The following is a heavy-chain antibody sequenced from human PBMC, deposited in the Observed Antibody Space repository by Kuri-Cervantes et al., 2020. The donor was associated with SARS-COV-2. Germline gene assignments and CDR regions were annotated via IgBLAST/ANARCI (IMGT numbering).Heavy chain of an antibody. CDR3: AKEKGNTFGFDS. J-gene: IGHJ4*02. D-gene: IGHD3-16*01. CDR2: ISPFFGRS. Sequence: SVKVSCKASGGTFSTHVFSWVRQVPGQGLEWMGGISPFFGRSKSAQNFQGRLTITADESASIVYMELNNLRSDDTAVYYCAKEKGNTFGFDSWCQGTLVTVSS. V-gene: IGHV1-69*13. CDR1: GGTFSTHV.